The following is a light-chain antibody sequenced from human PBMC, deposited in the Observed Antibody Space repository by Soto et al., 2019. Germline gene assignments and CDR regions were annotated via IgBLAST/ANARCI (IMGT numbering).Light chain of an antibody. CDR3: SSRDDNLDAVV. CDR1: SSNIGSNT. J-gene: IGLJ1*01. V-gene: IGLV1-44*01. Sequence: QSVLTQPPSASGTPGQRVTISCSGSSSNIGSNTVNWYQQLPGTAPKLLIYTNDQRPSGVPDRFSGSRSGTSASLAISGLQFEDEADYHCSSRDDNLDAVVFGAGTKLTVL. CDR2: TND.